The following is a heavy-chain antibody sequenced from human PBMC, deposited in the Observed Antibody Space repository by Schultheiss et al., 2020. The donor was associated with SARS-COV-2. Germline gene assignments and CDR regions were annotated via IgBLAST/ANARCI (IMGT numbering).Heavy chain of an antibody. Sequence: GGSLRLSCAASGFTFSSYAMSWVRQAPGKGLEWVPAISGSGGSTYYADSVKGRFTISRDNAKNSLYLQMNSLRAEDTAVYYCARDTYYYDSSGYKIDAFDIWGQGTMVTVSS. D-gene: IGHD3-22*01. V-gene: IGHV3-23*01. CDR1: GFTFSSYA. J-gene: IGHJ3*02. CDR2: ISGSGGST. CDR3: ARDTYYYDSSGYKIDAFDI.